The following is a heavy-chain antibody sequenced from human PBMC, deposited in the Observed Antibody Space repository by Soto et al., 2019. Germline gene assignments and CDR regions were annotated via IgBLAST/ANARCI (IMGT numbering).Heavy chain of an antibody. D-gene: IGHD3-22*01. CDR1: GFTFSSYG. CDR2: ISYDGSNK. J-gene: IGHJ3*02. V-gene: IGHV3-30*18. CDR3: AKKMRPGITMNPDDAFAI. Sequence: PWGSLRLSCAASGFTFSSYGMHWVRQAPGKGLEWVAVISYDGSNKYYADSVKGRFTISRDNSKNTLYLQMNSLRAEDTAVYYCAKKMRPGITMNPDDAFAIWGQGTMVTVSS.